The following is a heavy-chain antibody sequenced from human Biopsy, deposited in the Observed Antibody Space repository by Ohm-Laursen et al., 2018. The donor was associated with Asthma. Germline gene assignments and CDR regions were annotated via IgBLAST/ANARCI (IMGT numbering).Heavy chain of an antibody. Sequence: GASVKVSCKSLGGTFNTYVIGWVRQGPGQGLEWMGGINSVFGTTTYPQKFQDRVTITADDSTSTVYMELSSLRSEDTAVYYCARKAGSCISRTCYSLDFWGQGTLVTVSS. J-gene: IGHJ4*02. D-gene: IGHD2-2*01. CDR2: INSVFGTT. CDR1: GGTFNTYV. CDR3: ARKAGSCISRTCYSLDF. V-gene: IGHV1-69*13.